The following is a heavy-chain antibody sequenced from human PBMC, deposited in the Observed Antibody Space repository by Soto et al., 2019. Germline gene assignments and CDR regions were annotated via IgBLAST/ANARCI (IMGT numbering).Heavy chain of an antibody. CDR2: ISSSLTYV. CDR3: VRSRWLYAIDY. D-gene: IGHD4-17*01. J-gene: IGHJ4*01. Sequence: GGALRPSCAASGFTFNDAYMGWIRQAPGRGLEWVSFISSSLTYVKYADSVKGRFTISRDNAKDSLSLQMNSLRAEDTAVYYCVRSRWLYAIDYWGHGILVT. V-gene: IGHV3-11*03. CDR1: GFTFNDAY.